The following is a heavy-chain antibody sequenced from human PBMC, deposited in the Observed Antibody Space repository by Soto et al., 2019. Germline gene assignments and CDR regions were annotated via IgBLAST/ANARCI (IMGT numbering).Heavy chain of an antibody. Sequence: GGSLRLSCAASGFTFSNAWMSWVRQAPGKGLEWVDRIKRKTDGETTDYVAPVKGRFTISRDDSKNTLYLQMNSLRTEDTAMYYCTTGYSSGYSGDYWGQGTLVTVSS. CDR3: TTGYSSGYSGDY. V-gene: IGHV3-15*01. CDR1: GFTFSNAW. D-gene: IGHD6-19*01. J-gene: IGHJ4*02. CDR2: IKRKTDGETT.